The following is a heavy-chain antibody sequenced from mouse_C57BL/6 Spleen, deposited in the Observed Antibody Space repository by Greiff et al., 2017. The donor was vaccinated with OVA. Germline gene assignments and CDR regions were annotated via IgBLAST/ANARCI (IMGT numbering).Heavy chain of an antibody. V-gene: IGHV1-55*01. CDR1: GYTFTSYW. CDR3: ARSRDTSDSGYSGY. D-gene: IGHD3-2*02. J-gene: IGHJ2*02. Sequence: VQLQQPGAELVKPGASVKMSCKASGYTFTSYWITWVKQRPGQGLEWIGDIYPGSGSTNYNEKFKSKATLTVDTSSSTAYMQLSSLTSEDSAVYFSARSRDTSDSGYSGYSGPDATLS. CDR2: IYPGSGST.